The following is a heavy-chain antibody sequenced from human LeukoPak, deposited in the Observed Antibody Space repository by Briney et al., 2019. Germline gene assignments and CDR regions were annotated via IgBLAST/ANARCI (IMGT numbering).Heavy chain of an antibody. D-gene: IGHD6-19*01. CDR2: IYYSGST. CDR3: AKSKISSDWYLNSFDM. J-gene: IGHJ3*02. Sequence: SETLSLTCTVSGDSISSTNYYWGWIRQPPGKVLEWIGSIYYSGSTYYNPSLMSRVTISIDTSKNQFSLKLRSVTAADTAVYYCAKSKISSDWYLNSFDMWGQGTMVIVSS. V-gene: IGHV4-39*01. CDR1: GDSISSTNYY.